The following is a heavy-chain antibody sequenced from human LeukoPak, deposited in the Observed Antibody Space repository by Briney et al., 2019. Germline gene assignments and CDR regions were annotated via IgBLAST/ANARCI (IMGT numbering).Heavy chain of an antibody. Sequence: PSETLSLTCGVSGGSFRGYYWTWIRQPPGKGLEWIGEISHNAGPNYNPSLKSRVTISIDTPKNQFSLKMNSVTAADTAVYYCARAPPGRPFDYWGQGTLVTVPS. J-gene: IGHJ4*02. CDR2: ISHNAGP. CDR3: ARAPPGRPFDY. V-gene: IGHV4-34*01. D-gene: IGHD6-6*01. CDR1: GGSFRGYY.